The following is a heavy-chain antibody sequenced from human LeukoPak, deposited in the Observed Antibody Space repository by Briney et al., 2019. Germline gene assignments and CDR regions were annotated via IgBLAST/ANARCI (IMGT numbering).Heavy chain of an antibody. CDR2: INGDGTFA. V-gene: IGHV3-74*01. Sequence: PGGSQRLSCLASGFTFSRYWIHWVRQAPGKGLVWVARINGDGTFASDAESVKTRFTISRDNAKNMVHLQMNSLGVEDTAFYYCARDRSGSYSFDMWGQGTLVTVSS. CDR1: GFTFSRYW. D-gene: IGHD3-10*01. J-gene: IGHJ4*02. CDR3: ARDRSGSYSFDM.